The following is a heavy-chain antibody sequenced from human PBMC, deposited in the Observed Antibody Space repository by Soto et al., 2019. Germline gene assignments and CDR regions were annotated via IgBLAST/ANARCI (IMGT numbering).Heavy chain of an antibody. Sequence: ASVKVSCKASGGTFSSYAISWVRQAPGQGLEWMGGIIPIFGTANYAQKFQGRVTITADESTSTAYMELSSLRSEDTAVYYCARDGSWFGELPGQMGFDPWGQGTLVTVSS. CDR2: IIPIFGTA. CDR3: ARDGSWFGELPGQMGFDP. D-gene: IGHD3-10*01. V-gene: IGHV1-69*13. CDR1: GGTFSSYA. J-gene: IGHJ5*02.